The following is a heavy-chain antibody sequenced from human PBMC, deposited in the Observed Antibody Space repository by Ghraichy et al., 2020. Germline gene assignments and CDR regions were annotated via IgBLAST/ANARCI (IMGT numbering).Heavy chain of an antibody. CDR1: GFTFSSYW. CDR2: IKQDGSEK. CDR3: ARLVLFGPWYYGMDV. Sequence: GGSLRLSCTASGFTFSSYWMSWVRQAPGKGLEWVANIKQDGSEKYYVDSVKGRFTISRDNAKNSLYLQMNSLRAEDTAVYYCARLVLFGPWYYGMDVWGQGTTVTVSS. D-gene: IGHD2-21*01. J-gene: IGHJ6*02. V-gene: IGHV3-7*03.